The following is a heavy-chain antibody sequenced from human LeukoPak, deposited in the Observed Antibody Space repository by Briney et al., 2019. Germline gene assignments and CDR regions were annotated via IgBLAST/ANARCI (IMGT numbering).Heavy chain of an antibody. J-gene: IGHJ4*02. V-gene: IGHV1-69*04. CDR3: ARGSVDIYYFDY. CDR1: GYTFTGYY. Sequence: ASVKVSCKASGYTFTGYYMHWVRQAPGQGLEWMGRIIPILGIANYAQKFQGRVTITADKSTSTAYMELSSLRSEDTAVYYCARGSVDIYYFDYWGQGTLVTVSS. CDR2: IIPILGIA. D-gene: IGHD3-10*01.